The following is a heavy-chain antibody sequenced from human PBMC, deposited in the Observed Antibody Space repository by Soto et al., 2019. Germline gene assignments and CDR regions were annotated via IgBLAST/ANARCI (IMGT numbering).Heavy chain of an antibody. V-gene: IGHV1-18*01. D-gene: IGHD2-15*01. CDR3: ARDCSGGTCYNYWFDP. J-gene: IGHJ5*02. CDR1: GYTFRSYA. CDR2: VSPYNGNT. Sequence: ASVEVSCKASGYTFRSYAITWVRQAPGQGLEWMGWVSPYNGNTEYAEKLQGRVTMTTDTSTSTAYMELRSLRSDDTAVYYCARDCSGGTCYNYWFDPWGQGTQVTVSS.